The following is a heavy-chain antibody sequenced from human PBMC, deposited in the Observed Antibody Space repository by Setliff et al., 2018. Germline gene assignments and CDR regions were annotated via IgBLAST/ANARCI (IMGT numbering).Heavy chain of an antibody. V-gene: IGHV1-69*05. J-gene: IGHJ6*03. Sequence: SVKVSCKASGGTFSDYGISWVRQAPGQGLEWMGGTIPIFGTTDYAQKFQGRVTVITDESTSTAFMQLSSLRSEDTAVYYCVREGVDSRSSTDYRYYMDVWGKGTTVTVSS. CDR2: TIPIFGTT. CDR1: GGTFSDYG. CDR3: VREGVDSRSSTDYRYYMDV. D-gene: IGHD3-22*01.